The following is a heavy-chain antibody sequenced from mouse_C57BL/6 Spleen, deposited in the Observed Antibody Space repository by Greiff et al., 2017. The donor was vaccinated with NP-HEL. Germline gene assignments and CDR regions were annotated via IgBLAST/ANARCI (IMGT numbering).Heavy chain of an antibody. CDR3: ARDDDGGMSAMDD. J-gene: IGHJ4*01. CDR2: IYPGDGDT. CDR1: GYAFTSYW. D-gene: IGHD2-4*01. V-gene: IGHV1-80*01. Sequence: QVHVQQSGAVLVKPGASVKISCKASGYAFTSYWMHWVKQRPGKGLEWIGQIYPGDGDTNYNGKFKGKATLTADKSSSTAYMQLRSLTSEDSAVYFCARDDDGGMSAMDDWGQGTTVTVSS.